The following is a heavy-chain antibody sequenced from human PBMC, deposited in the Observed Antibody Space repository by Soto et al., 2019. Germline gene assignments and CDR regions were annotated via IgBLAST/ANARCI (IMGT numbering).Heavy chain of an antibody. D-gene: IGHD4-4*01. J-gene: IGHJ6*02. CDR2: TSNDGSNT. CDR1: AFTLSKFV. CDR3: ARGNLDV. Sequence: QVQVVESGGGVVQPGKSLRLSCAASAFTLSKFVMHWVRQAPGRGLEWVAVTSNDGSNTFYADSVKGRFTISRDNSKNTVYLQMNSLRTEDMAVYYCARGNLDVWGQGTTVTVSS. V-gene: IGHV3-30-3*01.